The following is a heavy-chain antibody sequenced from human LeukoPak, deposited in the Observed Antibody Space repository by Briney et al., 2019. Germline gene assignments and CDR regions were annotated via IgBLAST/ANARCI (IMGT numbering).Heavy chain of an antibody. CDR1: GFTFDDYA. Sequence: GGSLRLSCAASGFTFDDYAMHWVRHAPGKGLEWVSGISWNSGSIGYADPVKGRFTISRDNAKNSLYLQMNSLRAEDTAVYYCAKANWVAGPIDYWGQGTLVTVSS. J-gene: IGHJ4*02. CDR2: ISWNSGSI. D-gene: IGHD6-19*01. V-gene: IGHV3-9*01. CDR3: AKANWVAGPIDY.